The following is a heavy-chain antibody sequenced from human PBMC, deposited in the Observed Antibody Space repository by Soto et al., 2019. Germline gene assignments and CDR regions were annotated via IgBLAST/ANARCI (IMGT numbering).Heavy chain of an antibody. D-gene: IGHD3-10*01. CDR3: ALWFGGLPPGRKFCGGPIDY. Sequence: VQLFESGGGLVQPGGSLRLSCATSGFTFDSYAMSWVRQAPGKGLEWVSGISRSGTDTDYADSVKGRFTVSRDNSKNRLYMQMNALRDEDTVVYYCALWFGGLPPGRKFCGGPIDYWGQGTLVTVSS. J-gene: IGHJ4*02. CDR2: ISRSGTDT. CDR1: GFTFDSYA. V-gene: IGHV3-23*01.